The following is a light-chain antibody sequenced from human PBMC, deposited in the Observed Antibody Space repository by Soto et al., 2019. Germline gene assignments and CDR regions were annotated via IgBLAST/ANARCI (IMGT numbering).Light chain of an antibody. V-gene: IGLV2-8*01. Sequence: QSVLPQPPSASGSPGQPVTISCTGTSSDVVGYNYVSWYQQHPGKAPKLMIYEVSKRPSGVPDCFSGSKSGNTASLTFFGLRAEDEADYYCSSYAGSNNQGVFGTGTKATVL. J-gene: IGLJ1*01. CDR2: EVS. CDR3: SSYAGSNNQGV. CDR1: SSDVVGYNY.